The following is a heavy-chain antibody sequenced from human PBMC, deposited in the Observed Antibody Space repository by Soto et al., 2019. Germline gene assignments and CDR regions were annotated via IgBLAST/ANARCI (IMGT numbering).Heavy chain of an antibody. V-gene: IGHV4-59*01. J-gene: IGHJ3*02. CDR2: IYYSGST. CDR1: GGSISSYY. CDR3: ARDAPLGMGHDVFDI. D-gene: IGHD3-16*01. Sequence: SETLSLTCTVSGGSISSYYWSWIRQPPGKGLEWIGYIYYSGSTNYNPSLKSRVTISVDTSKNQFSLKLSSVTAADTAVYYCARDAPLGMGHDVFDIWGQGTRVTVSS.